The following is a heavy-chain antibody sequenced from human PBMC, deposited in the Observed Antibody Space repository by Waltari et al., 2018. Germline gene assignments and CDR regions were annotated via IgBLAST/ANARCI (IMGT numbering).Heavy chain of an antibody. CDR2: INPGSGIT. CDR3: ATKGVLLPATFDY. V-gene: IGHV1-2*02. Sequence: QVQLVQSGAELREPGASVKVSCKASGYSFTGTLIHWVRQAPGQGLEWMGWINPGSGITNYAQKFQGRVTMTRDTSISTAYVELSSLRIDDTAAYYCATKGVLLPATFDYWGQGTLVTVSS. D-gene: IGHD2-8*01. CDR1: GYSFTGTL. J-gene: IGHJ4*02.